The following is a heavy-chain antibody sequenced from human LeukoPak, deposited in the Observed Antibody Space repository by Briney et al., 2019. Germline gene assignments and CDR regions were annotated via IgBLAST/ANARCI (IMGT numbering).Heavy chain of an antibody. J-gene: IGHJ4*02. Sequence: GGSLRLSCSNSGFTFSTYWMSWVRQTPEKGLEWVANIKGDGSLINYADSVKGRFTISRDNAKNSLSLQMNSLTADDTGLYYCAREGLPYSRDYWGQGTLVTVSS. CDR3: AREGLPYSRDY. V-gene: IGHV3-7*01. D-gene: IGHD4-11*01. CDR1: GFTFSTYW. CDR2: IKGDGSLI.